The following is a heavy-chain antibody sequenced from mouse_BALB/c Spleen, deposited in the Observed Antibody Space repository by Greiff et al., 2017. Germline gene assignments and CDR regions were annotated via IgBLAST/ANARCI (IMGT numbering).Heavy chain of an antibody. V-gene: IGHV5-12-2*01. CDR3: AREGGYDGAWFAY. Sequence: DVKLVESGGGLVQPGGSLKLSCAASGFTFSSYTMSWVRQTPEKRLEWVAYISNGGGSTYYPDTVKGRFTISRDNAKNTLYLQMSSLKSEDTAMYYCAREGGYDGAWFAYWGQGTLVTVSA. CDR2: ISNGGGST. J-gene: IGHJ3*01. D-gene: IGHD2-2*01. CDR1: GFTFSSYT.